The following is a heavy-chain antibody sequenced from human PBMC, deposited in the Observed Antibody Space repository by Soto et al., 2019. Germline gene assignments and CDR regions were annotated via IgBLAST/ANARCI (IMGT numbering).Heavy chain of an antibody. J-gene: IGHJ2*01. D-gene: IGHD5-18*01. V-gene: IGHV3-30-3*01. Sequence: QVQMVESGGGVVXXGXSLRLSCAASGFTFSSYAMHWVRQAPGKGLEWVAVISYDGSNKYYADSVKGRFTISRDNSKNTLYLQMNSLRAEDTAVYYCARDPLWGTAMVLWYFDLWGRGTLVTVSS. CDR1: GFTFSSYA. CDR2: ISYDGSNK. CDR3: ARDPLWGTAMVLWYFDL.